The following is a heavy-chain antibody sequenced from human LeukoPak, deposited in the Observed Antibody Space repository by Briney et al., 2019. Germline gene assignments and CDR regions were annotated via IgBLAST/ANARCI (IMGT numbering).Heavy chain of an antibody. Sequence: PGGSLRLSCEASGFIFSDYGMGWVRQAPGKGLEWVSIISGRGDNTYYADSVKGRFTISRDNSKNTLYLQMNSLRAEDTAVYYCARDLYSSSSESIRYWGQGTLVTVSS. CDR2: ISGRGDNT. CDR1: GFIFSDYG. J-gene: IGHJ4*02. CDR3: ARDLYSSSSESIRY. D-gene: IGHD6-6*01. V-gene: IGHV3-23*01.